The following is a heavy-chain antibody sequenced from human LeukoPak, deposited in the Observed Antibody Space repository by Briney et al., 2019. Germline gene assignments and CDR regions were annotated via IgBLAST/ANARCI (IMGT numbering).Heavy chain of an antibody. J-gene: IGHJ3*02. Sequence: TGGSLRLSCAASGFSLSSRVMHWVRQAPGKGLAWVSGISFITNFQHYADSVKGRSTITGDNSKNRMYLDLNSLLIEDTAVYYCAREGYSSGRSPAFDIWGQGTVVTVSS. CDR2: ISFITNFQ. CDR1: GFSLSSRV. CDR3: AREGYSSGRSPAFDI. D-gene: IGHD6-19*01. V-gene: IGHV3-30*13.